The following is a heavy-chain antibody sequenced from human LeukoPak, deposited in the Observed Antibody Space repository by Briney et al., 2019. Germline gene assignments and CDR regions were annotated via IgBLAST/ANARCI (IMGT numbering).Heavy chain of an antibody. J-gene: IGHJ3*02. Sequence: GGSLRLSCAASGFTVSSDYMSWVRQPPGKGPEWVSVIYSGGSTNYADSVKGRFTISRDNSKNTLHLQMNSLRVEDTAVYYCARGQSYYEAFDIWGQGTMVTVSS. D-gene: IGHD1-26*01. CDR1: GFTVSSDY. V-gene: IGHV3-53*03. CDR2: IYSGGST. CDR3: ARGQSYYEAFDI.